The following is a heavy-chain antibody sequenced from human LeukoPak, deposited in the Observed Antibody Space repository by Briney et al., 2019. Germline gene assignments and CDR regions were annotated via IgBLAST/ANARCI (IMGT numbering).Heavy chain of an antibody. CDR3: ARKEIGGTYNWYFDL. V-gene: IGHV3-30-3*01. CDR1: GFTLRSYA. Sequence: AGGSLRLSCAASGFTLRSYAMHWVRQAPGRGLEWVAVTSFDDGRNKYYADSVKGRFTISRDNSKNTLFLQMNSLRVDDTAVYYCARKEIGGTYNWYFDLWGRGTLVTVSS. D-gene: IGHD2-15*01. CDR2: TSFDDGRNK. J-gene: IGHJ2*01.